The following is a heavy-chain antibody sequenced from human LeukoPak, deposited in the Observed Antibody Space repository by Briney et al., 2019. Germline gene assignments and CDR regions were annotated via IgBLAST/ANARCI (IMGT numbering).Heavy chain of an antibody. Sequence: GGSLRLSCAASGFTFSSYAMSWVRQAPGKGLEWVSAISGSGGSTYYAESVKGRFTISRDNSKNTLYLQMNSLRAEDTALYYCAKGLQLWFFDSWGQGTLVTVSS. D-gene: IGHD5-18*01. J-gene: IGHJ4*02. CDR3: AKGLQLWFFDS. V-gene: IGHV3-23*01. CDR1: GFTFSSYA. CDR2: ISGSGGST.